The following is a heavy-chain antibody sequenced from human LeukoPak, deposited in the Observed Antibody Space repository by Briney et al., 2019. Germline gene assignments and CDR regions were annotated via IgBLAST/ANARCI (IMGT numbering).Heavy chain of an antibody. CDR3: AVAGFSVGNDY. D-gene: IGHD6-19*01. CDR2: ISAYNGNT. Sequence: GASVKVSCKASGYTFTSYGISWVRQAPGQGLEWMGCISAYNGNTNYAQKLQGRVTMTTDTSTSTDYMELSSLRSDDTAVYYCAVAGFSVGNDYWGQGTLVTVSS. V-gene: IGHV1-18*04. J-gene: IGHJ4*02. CDR1: GYTFTSYG.